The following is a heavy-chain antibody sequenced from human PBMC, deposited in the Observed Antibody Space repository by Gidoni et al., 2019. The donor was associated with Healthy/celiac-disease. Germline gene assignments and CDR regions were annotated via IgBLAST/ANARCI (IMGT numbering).Heavy chain of an antibody. CDR2: IYSGGST. CDR1: GFTVSSNY. D-gene: IGHD3-22*01. J-gene: IGHJ4*02. CDR3: ARAVTPPHMGSSGFDY. V-gene: IGHV3-66*01. Sequence: EVQLVESGGGLVQPGGSLRLSCAASGFTVSSNYMNWVRQAPGKGLEWVSVIYSGGSTYYEDSVKGRFTISRDNSKNTVYLQMNSVRAEDTAVYYCARAVTPPHMGSSGFDYWGQGTLVTVSS.